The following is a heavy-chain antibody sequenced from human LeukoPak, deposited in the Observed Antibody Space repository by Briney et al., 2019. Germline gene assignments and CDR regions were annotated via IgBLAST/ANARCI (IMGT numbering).Heavy chain of an antibody. Sequence: SETLSLTCTVSGGSISSYYWSWIRQPPGKGLEWIGYIYYSGSTNYNPSLKSRVTISVDTSKNQFSLKLSSVTAADTAVYYCARAGSIDYDFWSGYYAHFDYWGQGTLATVSS. D-gene: IGHD3-3*01. CDR2: IYYSGST. J-gene: IGHJ4*02. CDR1: GGSISSYY. CDR3: ARAGSIDYDFWSGYYAHFDY. V-gene: IGHV4-59*01.